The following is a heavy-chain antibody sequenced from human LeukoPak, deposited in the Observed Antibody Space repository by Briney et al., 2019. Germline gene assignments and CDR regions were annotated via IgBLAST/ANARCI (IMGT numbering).Heavy chain of an antibody. CDR2: IHRSGDNT. V-gene: IGHV3-23*01. D-gene: IGHD2-21*01. Sequence: GGSLRLSCAASGFTFSSYAMSWVRQAPGKGLEWVSTIHRSGDNTFYSDSVRGRFTISRDNSKSTVYLQMNSLRADDTALYYCARESGGDWGYFDYWGQGTLVTVSS. CDR1: GFTFSSYA. CDR3: ARESGGDWGYFDY. J-gene: IGHJ4*02.